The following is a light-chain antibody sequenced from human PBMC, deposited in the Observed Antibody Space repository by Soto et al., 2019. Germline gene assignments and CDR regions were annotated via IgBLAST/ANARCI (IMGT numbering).Light chain of an antibody. CDR2: KAS. V-gene: IGKV1-5*03. Sequence: DVQMTQTPSSLSASVGDRVILTCRASQSIGNWLAWYQQKPGKAPKLLIYKASSLESGVPTRFSGSGSGTYFTLTLSSLQPEYFATYYCQQYNSYVFGPGTKVDIK. CDR3: QQYNSYV. J-gene: IGKJ3*01. CDR1: QSIGNW.